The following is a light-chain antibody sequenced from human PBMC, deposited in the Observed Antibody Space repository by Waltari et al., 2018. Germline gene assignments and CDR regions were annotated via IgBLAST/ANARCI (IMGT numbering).Light chain of an antibody. Sequence: QSALTQPASVSGSPGQSITISCTGSSSDVGGDDSLSWYEDHPGQAPKVIIYDVNKRPSGVSDRFSGSKSGNTASLTISGLQAEDEATFYCSSQSTKNGVIFGGGTKVTVL. CDR1: SSDVGGDDS. J-gene: IGLJ2*01. CDR2: DVN. CDR3: SSQSTKNGVI. V-gene: IGLV2-14*03.